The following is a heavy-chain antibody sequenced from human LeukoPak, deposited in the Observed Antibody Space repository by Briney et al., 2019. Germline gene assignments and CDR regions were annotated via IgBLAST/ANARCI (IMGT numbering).Heavy chain of an antibody. Sequence: ASVKVSCKASGYTFTSYDINWVRQATGQGLEWMGWMNPNSGNTGYAQKFQGRVTMTRNTSISTAYMELSSLRSDDTAVYYCAREYAGSAYFDYWGQGTLVTVSS. J-gene: IGHJ4*02. CDR1: GYTFTSYD. CDR3: AREYAGSAYFDY. D-gene: IGHD2-15*01. CDR2: MNPNSGNT. V-gene: IGHV1-8*01.